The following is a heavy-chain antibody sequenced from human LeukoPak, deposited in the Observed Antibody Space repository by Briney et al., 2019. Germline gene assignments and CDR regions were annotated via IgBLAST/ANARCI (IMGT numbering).Heavy chain of an antibody. V-gene: IGHV3-23*01. D-gene: IGHD3-10*01. J-gene: IGHJ4*02. CDR3: AKAHGSGGLRPFDY. CDR2: ISGSGGST. Sequence: GGTLRLSCAASGFTFSSYGMSWVRQAPGKGLEWVSAISGSGGSTYYADSVKGRFTISRDNSKNTLYLQMNSLRAEDTAVYYCAKAHGSGGLRPFDYWGQGTLVTVSS. CDR1: GFTFSSYG.